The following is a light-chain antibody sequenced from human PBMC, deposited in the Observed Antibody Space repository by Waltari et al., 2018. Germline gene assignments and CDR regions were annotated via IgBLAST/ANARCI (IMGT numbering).Light chain of an antibody. V-gene: IGLV2-14*03. J-gene: IGLJ2*01. CDR2: DVT. CDR3: MSYTSSHTII. CDR1: SSDVGGYNF. Sequence: QSALTQPASVSGSPGQSVTISCTGTSSDVGGYNFVSWYQQHPGKAPKLMIFDVTYRPSGISTLFSGSKSGNTASLTISGLQADDEADYYCMSYTSSHTIIFGGGTKLTVL.